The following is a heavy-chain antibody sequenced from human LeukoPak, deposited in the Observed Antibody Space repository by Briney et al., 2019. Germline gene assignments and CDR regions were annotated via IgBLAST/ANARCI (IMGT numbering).Heavy chain of an antibody. V-gene: IGHV4-59*01. J-gene: IGHJ4*02. Sequence: SETLSLTCTVFGGSISSYYWSWIRQPPGKGLEWIGYIYYSGSTNYNPSLKSRVTLSVVTSKNQFSLKLSSVTAADTAVYYCARNWEFGEFDYWGQGTLVTVSS. CDR2: IYYSGST. D-gene: IGHD1-26*01. CDR1: GGSISSYY. CDR3: ARNWEFGEFDY.